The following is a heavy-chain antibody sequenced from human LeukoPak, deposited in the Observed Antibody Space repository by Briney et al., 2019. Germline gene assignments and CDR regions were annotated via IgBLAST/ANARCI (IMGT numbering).Heavy chain of an antibody. CDR3: ARRDTGWNYCDY. Sequence: SVLRSLTCNIHGDYMSGHYWSWIPKPPGKRADGIGDIHYKGSTNYNLSLKSRVTISVYTSKNHLSLNLTSVLAADTAIYYCARRDTGWNYCDYWGQGILVTVSS. V-gene: IGHV4-59*08. CDR1: GDYMSGHY. J-gene: IGHJ4*02. CDR2: IHYKGST. D-gene: IGHD6-19*01.